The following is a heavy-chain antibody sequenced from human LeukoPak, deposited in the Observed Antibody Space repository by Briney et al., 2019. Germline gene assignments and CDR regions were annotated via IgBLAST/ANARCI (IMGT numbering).Heavy chain of an antibody. CDR1: GFTFSSYW. J-gene: IGHJ4*02. Sequence: PGGSLRLSCAASGFTFSSYWMSWVRQAPGKGLEWVANIKQDGSEKYYVDSVKGRFTISRDNAKNSLYLQMNSLRAEDTAVYYCARVSGNHYYDTTRPDYWGQGTLVTVSS. V-gene: IGHV3-7*01. CDR3: ARVSGNHYYDTTRPDY. D-gene: IGHD3-22*01. CDR2: IKQDGSEK.